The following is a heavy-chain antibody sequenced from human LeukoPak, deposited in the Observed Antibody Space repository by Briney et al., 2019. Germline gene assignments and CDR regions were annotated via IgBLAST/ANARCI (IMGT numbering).Heavy chain of an antibody. CDR2: IRYDGGDK. Sequence: GGSLRLSCAASGFTFSNYGMHWVRQAPGKGLEWVAFIRYDGGDKYYADSVKGRFTISRDNSKNTLYLQMNSLRAEDTAVYYCAKDSGGTVRLDPWGQGTLVPVSS. J-gene: IGHJ5*02. V-gene: IGHV3-30*02. CDR3: AKDSGGTVRLDP. D-gene: IGHD4-17*01. CDR1: GFTFSNYG.